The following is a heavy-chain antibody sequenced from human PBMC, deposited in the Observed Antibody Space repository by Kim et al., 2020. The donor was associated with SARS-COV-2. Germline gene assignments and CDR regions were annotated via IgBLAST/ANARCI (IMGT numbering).Heavy chain of an antibody. CDR2: IYHSGSP. CDR3: ARRGMGYDSSGL. CDR1: GGSISSSNW. Sequence: SETLSLTCAVSGGSISSSNWWSWVRQPPGKGLEGIGEIYHSGSPNYNPSLKSRVTISVDKSKNQFSLKLSPVTAADTAVYYCARRGMGYDSSGLWGQGTLVTVSS. V-gene: IGHV4-4*02. D-gene: IGHD3-22*01. J-gene: IGHJ4*02.